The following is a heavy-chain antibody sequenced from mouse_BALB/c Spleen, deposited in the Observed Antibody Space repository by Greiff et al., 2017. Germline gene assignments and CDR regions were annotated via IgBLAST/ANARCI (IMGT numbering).Heavy chain of an antibody. Sequence: EVQRVESGGGLVKPGGSLKLSCAASGFTFSDYYMYWVRQTPEKRLEWVATISDGGSYTYYPDSVKGRFTISRDNAKNNLYLQMSSLKSEDTAMYYCARPGSSYYYAMDYWGQGTSVTVSS. CDR2: ISDGGSYT. CDR3: ARPGSSYYYAMDY. D-gene: IGHD1-1*01. V-gene: IGHV5-4*02. CDR1: GFTFSDYY. J-gene: IGHJ4*01.